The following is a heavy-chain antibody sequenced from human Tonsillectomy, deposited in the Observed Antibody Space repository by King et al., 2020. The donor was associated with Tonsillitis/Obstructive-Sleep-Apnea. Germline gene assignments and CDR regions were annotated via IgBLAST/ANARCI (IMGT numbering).Heavy chain of an antibody. CDR1: GGSISSYY. V-gene: IGHV4-59*01. CDR3: ARGIRGDNDAFDI. D-gene: IGHD3-10*01. CDR2: IYYSGST. Sequence: VQLQESGPGLVKPSETLSLTCTVSGGSISSYYWSWIRQPPGKGLEWIGYIYYSGSTNYNPSLKSRVTISVDTSKNQSSLKLSSVTAAYTAVYYCARGIRGDNDAFDIWGQGTMVTVSS. J-gene: IGHJ3*02.